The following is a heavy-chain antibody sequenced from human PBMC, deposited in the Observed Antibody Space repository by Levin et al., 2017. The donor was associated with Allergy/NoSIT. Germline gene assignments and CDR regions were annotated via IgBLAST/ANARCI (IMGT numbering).Heavy chain of an antibody. V-gene: IGHV3-30*18. J-gene: IGHJ3*02. Sequence: TGGSLRLSCAASGFTFSRYGMHWVRQAPGKGLEWVAVISYDGSTKYYADSVKGRFTISRDNSKNTLYLQMNSLRAEDTAVYYCAKVVDTAMVGGAFDIWGQGTMVTVSS. CDR3: AKVVDTAMVGGAFDI. CDR2: ISYDGSTK. CDR1: GFTFSRYG. D-gene: IGHD5-18*01.